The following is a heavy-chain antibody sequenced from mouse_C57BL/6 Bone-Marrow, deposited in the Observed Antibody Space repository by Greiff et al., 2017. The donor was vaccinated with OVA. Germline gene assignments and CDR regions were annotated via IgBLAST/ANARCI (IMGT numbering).Heavy chain of an antibody. CDR1: GYAFSSSC. CDR2: IYPGDGDT. Sequence: VQLQQSGPELVKPGASVKISCKASGYAFSSSCMNWVKQRPGKGLEWIGRIYPGDGDTNYNGKFKGKATLTADKSSSTAYMQLSSLTSEDSAVYFCARSTPPAYWGQGTLVTVSA. D-gene: IGHD2-1*01. V-gene: IGHV1-82*01. CDR3: ARSTPPAY. J-gene: IGHJ3*01.